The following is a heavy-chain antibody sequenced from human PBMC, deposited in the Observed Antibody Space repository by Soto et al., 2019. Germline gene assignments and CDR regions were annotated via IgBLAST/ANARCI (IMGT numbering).Heavy chain of an antibody. CDR2: MNPNSGNT. D-gene: IGHD2-21*02. J-gene: IGHJ6*02. CDR1: GYTFTSYD. V-gene: IGHV1-8*01. Sequence: ASVKVSCKASGYTFTSYDINWVRQATGQGLEWMGWMNPNSGNTGYAQKFQGRVTMTRNTSISTAYMELSSLRSEDTAVYYCARGGAYCGGGCYSNYYYGMDVWGQGTTVTVSS. CDR3: ARGGAYCGGGCYSNYYYGMDV.